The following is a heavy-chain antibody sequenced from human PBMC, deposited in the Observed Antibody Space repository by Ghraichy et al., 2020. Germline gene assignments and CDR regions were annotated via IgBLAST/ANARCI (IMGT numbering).Heavy chain of an antibody. J-gene: IGHJ6*02. Sequence: SETLSLTCTVSGGSISSSSYYWGWIRQPPGKGLEWIGSIYYSGSTYYNPSLKSRVTISVDTSKNQFSLKLSSVTAADTAVYYCAASIHRGVPLKYYYYYYGMDVWGQGTTVTVSS. D-gene: IGHD3-10*01. CDR1: GGSISSSSYY. CDR3: AASIHRGVPLKYYYYYYGMDV. CDR2: IYYSGST. V-gene: IGHV4-39*07.